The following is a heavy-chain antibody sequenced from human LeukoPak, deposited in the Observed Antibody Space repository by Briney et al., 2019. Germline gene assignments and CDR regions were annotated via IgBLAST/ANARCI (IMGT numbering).Heavy chain of an antibody. CDR3: AKDRTGIVVVPAAMDY. J-gene: IGHJ4*02. D-gene: IGHD2-2*01. CDR2: IYSGGNT. V-gene: IGHV3-66*01. Sequence: GGSLRLSCAASGFTVSSHYMSWVRQAPGKGLEWVSVIYSGGNTYYADSVKGRFTISRDNSKNTLYLQMNSLGAEDTAVYYCAKDRTGIVVVPAAMDYWGQGTLVTVSS. CDR1: GFTVSSHY.